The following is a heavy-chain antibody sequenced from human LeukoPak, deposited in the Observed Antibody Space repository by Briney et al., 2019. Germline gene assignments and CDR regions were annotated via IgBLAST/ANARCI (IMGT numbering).Heavy chain of an antibody. J-gene: IGHJ4*02. CDR3: ARGRVVAATLNFDY. Sequence: SETLSLTCTVSGGSISSGGYYWSWIRQHPGKGLEWIGYIYYSGSTYYNPSLKSRVTISVDTSKNQFSLKLISVTAADTAVYYCARGRVVAATLNFDYWGQGTLVTVSS. V-gene: IGHV4-31*03. CDR2: IYYSGST. D-gene: IGHD2-15*01. CDR1: GGSISSGGYY.